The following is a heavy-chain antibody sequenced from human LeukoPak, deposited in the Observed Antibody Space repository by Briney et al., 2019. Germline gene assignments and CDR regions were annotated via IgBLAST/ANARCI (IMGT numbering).Heavy chain of an antibody. Sequence: GGSLRLSCAASGFTVSTNYMSWVRQAPGKGLEWVSVVYSSGAKYYADSVKGRFTISRDSSKNTLYLQMNSLRAEDAAVYYCAKAPVTTCSGAYCYPFDYWGQGTLVTVSS. CDR2: VYSSGAK. D-gene: IGHD2-15*01. J-gene: IGHJ4*02. CDR3: AKAPVTTCSGAYCYPFDY. CDR1: GFTVSTNY. V-gene: IGHV3-53*01.